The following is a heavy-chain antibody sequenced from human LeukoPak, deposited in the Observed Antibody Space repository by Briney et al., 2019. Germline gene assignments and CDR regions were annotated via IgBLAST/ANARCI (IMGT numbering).Heavy chain of an antibody. D-gene: IGHD2/OR15-2a*01. CDR2: ISSRSGTI. J-gene: IGHJ4*02. Sequence: GGSLRLSCAASGFTFSSYSMNWVRQAPGRGLEWVSYISSRSGTIYYADSVKGRFTISRDNAKNSLYLQMNSLRAEDTAVYYCARGKSLYYFDYWGQGTLVTVSS. CDR3: ARGKSLYYFDY. V-gene: IGHV3-48*04. CDR1: GFTFSSYS.